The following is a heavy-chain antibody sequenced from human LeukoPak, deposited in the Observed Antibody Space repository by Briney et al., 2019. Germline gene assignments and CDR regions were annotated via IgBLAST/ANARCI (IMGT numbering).Heavy chain of an antibody. CDR2: ISFDGNNE. V-gene: IGHV3-30-3*01. CDR3: ANIIRKYTSGYYYFDY. D-gene: IGHD6-25*01. Sequence: TGGSLRLSCAASEFTFRSYAMHWVREAPGKGLEWVADISFDGNNEHYADSVKGRFTISRDNSKNTLYLQMNSLRAEDTAVYYCANIIRKYTSGYYYFDYWGQGTLVTVSS. CDR1: EFTFRSYA. J-gene: IGHJ4*02.